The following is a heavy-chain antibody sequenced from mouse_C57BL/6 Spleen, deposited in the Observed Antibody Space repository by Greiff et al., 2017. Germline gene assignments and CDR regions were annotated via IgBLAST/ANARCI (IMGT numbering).Heavy chain of an antibody. D-gene: IGHD1-1*01. J-gene: IGHJ1*03. CDR1: GYTFTSYD. V-gene: IGHV1-85*01. CDR3: ARCLTTPSYWYFDV. Sequence: LVESGPELVKPGASVKLSCKASGYTFTSYDINWVKQRPGQGLEWIGWIYPRDGSTKYTEKFKGKDTLTVDTSSSTAYMELHSLTSEDSAVYFCARCLTTPSYWYFDVWGTGTTVTVSS. CDR2: IYPRDGST.